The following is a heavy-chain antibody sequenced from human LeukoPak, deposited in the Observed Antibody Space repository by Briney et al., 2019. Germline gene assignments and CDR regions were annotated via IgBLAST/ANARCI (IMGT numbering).Heavy chain of an antibody. D-gene: IGHD3-22*01. CDR2: ISGSGDSA. V-gene: IGHV3-23*01. CDR1: GFVFSTYA. J-gene: IGHJ4*02. Sequence: PGGSLRLSCAASGFVFSTYAIHWVRQAPGKGLEWVSGISGSGDSAHYADSVRGRFTISRDYSKNTVYLQMDSLRAEDTAVYYCAKDYYESSIILGGYFDFWGQGTLVTVSS. CDR3: AKDYYESSIILGGYFDF.